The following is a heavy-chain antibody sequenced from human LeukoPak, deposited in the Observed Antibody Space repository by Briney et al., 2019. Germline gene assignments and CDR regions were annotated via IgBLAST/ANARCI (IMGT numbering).Heavy chain of an antibody. CDR1: GFTFSSYA. J-gene: IGHJ3*02. Sequence: GGSLRLSCAASGFTFSSYAMSWVRQAPGRGLEWVSAISGRDGRTYYTDSVKGRFTISRDNSRDTLYLQMNSLRAEDTAVYYCARDLDIEVVAAASWYDAFDIWGQGTMVTVSS. D-gene: IGHD2-2*01. CDR3: ARDLDIEVVAAASWYDAFDI. CDR2: ISGRDGRT. V-gene: IGHV3-23*01.